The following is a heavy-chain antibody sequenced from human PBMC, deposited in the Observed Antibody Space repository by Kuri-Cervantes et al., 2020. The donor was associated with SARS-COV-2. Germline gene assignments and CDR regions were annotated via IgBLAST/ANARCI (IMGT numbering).Heavy chain of an antibody. J-gene: IGHJ4*02. CDR1: GFTFSNAW. CDR2: IKSKTDGGTT. Sequence: GESLKISCAASGFTFSNAWMSWVRQAPGKGLEWVGRIKSKTDGGTTDYAAPVKGRFTISRDDSKNTLYLQMNSLKTEDTAAYYCTTDYRAMVPQQPYPFDYWGQGTLGTVSS. D-gene: IGHD3-10*01. V-gene: IGHV3-15*01. CDR3: TTDYRAMVPQQPYPFDY.